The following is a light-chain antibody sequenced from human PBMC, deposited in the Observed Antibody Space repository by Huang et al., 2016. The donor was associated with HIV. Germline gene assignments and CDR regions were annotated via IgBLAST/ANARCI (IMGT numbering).Light chain of an antibody. Sequence: EIVMTQSPATLSVSPGERATLACRASQSGSSNLAWYQQKPGQAPRLLIYGASTRATGIPARFSGSGSGTEFTLTISSLQSEDFAVYYCQQYNNWRGTFGQGTKLEIK. CDR2: GAS. CDR3: QQYNNWRGT. J-gene: IGKJ2*01. V-gene: IGKV3-15*01. CDR1: QSGSSN.